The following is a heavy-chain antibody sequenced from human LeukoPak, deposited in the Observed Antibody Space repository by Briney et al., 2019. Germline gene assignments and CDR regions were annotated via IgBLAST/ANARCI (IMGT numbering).Heavy chain of an antibody. Sequence: GGSLRLSCAAYGFTVSSNYMSWVRQARGKGLEWVSVIYSGGSTYYADSVKGRFTISRDNSKNTLYLQMNSLRAEDTAVYYRASRNNDYLQGNVFDYWGQGTLVPVSS. CDR3: ASRNNDYLQGNVFDY. CDR2: IYSGGST. CDR1: GFTVSSNY. V-gene: IGHV3-66*01. J-gene: IGHJ4*02. D-gene: IGHD1/OR15-1a*01.